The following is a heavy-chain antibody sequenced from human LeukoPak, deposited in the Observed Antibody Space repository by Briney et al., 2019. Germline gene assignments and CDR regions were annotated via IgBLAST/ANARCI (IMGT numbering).Heavy chain of an antibody. D-gene: IGHD6-6*01. CDR3: ARRGSIAARSYYYYYMDV. CDR1: GGSISRYY. Sequence: PSETLSLTCTVSGGSISRYYWSWIRQPPGTGLEWIGDIYTSVSSNYNPSLKSRVTISLDTSKNQFSLKLSSVTAADTAVYYCARRGSIAARSYYYYYMDVWRKGTTVTVSS. J-gene: IGHJ6*03. V-gene: IGHV4-4*09. CDR2: IYTSVSS.